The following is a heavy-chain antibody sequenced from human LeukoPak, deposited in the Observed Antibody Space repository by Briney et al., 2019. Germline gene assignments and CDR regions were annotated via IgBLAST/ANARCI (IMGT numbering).Heavy chain of an antibody. CDR1: AYTFTRYD. V-gene: IGHV1-8*01. Sequence: ASVKVSCKASAYTFTRYDINWVRQSTSPGLKWMGWMNPNSGNTGYAQKFRGRVTMTRNTSISTAYMELSSLRSEDTAVYYCARGAPGSYCSGGSCPYFDYWGQGTLISVSS. D-gene: IGHD2-15*01. CDR2: MNPNSGNT. CDR3: ARGAPGSYCSGGSCPYFDY. J-gene: IGHJ4*02.